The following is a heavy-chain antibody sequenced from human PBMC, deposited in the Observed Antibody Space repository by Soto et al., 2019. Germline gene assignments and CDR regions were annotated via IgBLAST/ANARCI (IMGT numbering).Heavy chain of an antibody. Sequence: PSETLSLTCSVSVGSVSSGGHYWSCIRQTPGKGLEWVAYISDTGTTNYNPSLKSRVTISLDMSKNRGSLRLDSVTAADTALDYCARGGSDNSNSYDAFDIWGHGTMVTVSS. CDR3: ARGGSDNSNSYDAFDI. CDR2: ISDTGTT. J-gene: IGHJ3*02. D-gene: IGHD1-20*01. CDR1: VGSVSSGGHY. V-gene: IGHV4-61*08.